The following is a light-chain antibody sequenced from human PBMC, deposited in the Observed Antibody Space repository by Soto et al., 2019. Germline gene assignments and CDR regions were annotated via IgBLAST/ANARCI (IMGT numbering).Light chain of an antibody. J-gene: IGKJ1*01. CDR2: AAS. CDR3: QQSSSTLWT. CDR1: QSISSY. Sequence: DIQMTQSPSSLSASVGDRVTITCRASQSISSYLNWYQQKPGKAPKLLIYAASSLQSGVPSRFSGSRSGTDFTLTISSLQPEHFATYYCQQSSSTLWTFGPGTKVYIK. V-gene: IGKV1-39*01.